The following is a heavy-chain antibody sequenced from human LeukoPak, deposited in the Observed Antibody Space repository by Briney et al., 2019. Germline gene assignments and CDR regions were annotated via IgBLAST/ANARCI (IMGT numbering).Heavy chain of an antibody. J-gene: IGHJ4*02. CDR2: ISYDGSNK. CDR1: GFTFSSYA. Sequence: PGRSLRLSCAASGFTFSSYAMHWVRQAPGKGLEWVAVISYDGSNKYYADSVKGRFTTSRDNSKNTLYLQMNSLRAEDTAVYYCARVLDGGDYWGQGTLVTVSS. V-gene: IGHV3-30*04. D-gene: IGHD3-16*01. CDR3: ARVLDGGDY.